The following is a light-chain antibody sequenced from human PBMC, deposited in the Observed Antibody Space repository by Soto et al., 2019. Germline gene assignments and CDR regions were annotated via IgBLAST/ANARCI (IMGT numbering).Light chain of an antibody. CDR2: LGS. Sequence: DLVMTQSPLSLPVTPGEPASISCRSSQSLLRNNGYVYLDWYLQKPGQSPQLLIYLGSNRASGVPDRFSGSVSGTDFTLNISAVEAEDIGVYYCMQARQTPRTFGQGTKLEIK. CDR1: QSLLRNNGYVY. V-gene: IGKV2-28*01. J-gene: IGKJ2*01. CDR3: MQARQTPRT.